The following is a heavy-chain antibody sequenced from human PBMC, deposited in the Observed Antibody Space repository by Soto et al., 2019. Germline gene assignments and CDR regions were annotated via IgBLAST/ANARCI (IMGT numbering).Heavy chain of an antibody. V-gene: IGHV1-18*01. CDR1: GYTFTSYG. J-gene: IGHJ3*02. Sequence: QVQLVQSGAEVKKPGASVKVSCKASGYTFTSYGISWVRQAPGQGLEWMGWISAYNGNTNYAQKLQGRVTMTTDTSTSTAYMELSSLRSDDTAVYYCARDGGIRKEMVVVVAATRSDAFDIWGQGTMVTASS. D-gene: IGHD2-15*01. CDR2: ISAYNGNT. CDR3: ARDGGIRKEMVVVVAATRSDAFDI.